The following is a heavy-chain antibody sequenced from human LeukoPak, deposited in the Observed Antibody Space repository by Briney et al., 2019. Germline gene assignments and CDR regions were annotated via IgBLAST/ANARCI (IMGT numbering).Heavy chain of an antibody. D-gene: IGHD1-26*01. J-gene: IGHJ6*03. CDR3: ARVGPGYSGTYYYYIDV. Sequence: KTSETLSLTCTVSGGSINSGGYFWSWIRQHPGKGLEWIGYIYYSGDTYYNPSLEGRFTISIDTSESQFSLKLNSVTAADTAVYYCARVGPGYSGTYYYYIDVWGKGTTVTVTS. CDR2: IYYSGDT. V-gene: IGHV4-31*03. CDR1: GGSINSGGYF.